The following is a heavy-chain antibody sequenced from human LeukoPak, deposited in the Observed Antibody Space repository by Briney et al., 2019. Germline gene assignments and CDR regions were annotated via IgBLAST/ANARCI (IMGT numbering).Heavy chain of an antibody. V-gene: IGHV3-23*01. CDR2: LSDSGGST. Sequence: PGGSLRLSCAASGFTFSSYAMSWVRQAPGKGLEWVSGLSDSGGSTFYADSVKGRFTISRDNSKNTLFLQMNRLRAEDTAVYYCAKGGAVSSKSITLIRGTRRYYYYMDVWGKGTTVTISS. D-gene: IGHD3-10*01. J-gene: IGHJ6*03. CDR3: AKGGAVSSKSITLIRGTRRYYYYMDV. CDR1: GFTFSSYA.